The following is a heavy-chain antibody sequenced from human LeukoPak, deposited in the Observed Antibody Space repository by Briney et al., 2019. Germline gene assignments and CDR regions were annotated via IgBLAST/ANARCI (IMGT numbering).Heavy chain of an antibody. V-gene: IGHV1-2*02. J-gene: IGHJ3*02. CDR3: AKGSCTNGVCHSKTHGPFDAFDI. CDR2: INPNSGGT. Sequence: ASVKVSCKASGYTFTGYYMHWVRQAPGQGLEWMGWINPNSGGTNYAQKFQGRVTMTRDTSISTAYMELSRLRSDDTAVYYCAKGSCTNGVCHSKTHGPFDAFDIWGQGTMVTVSS. CDR1: GYTFTGYY. D-gene: IGHD2-8*01.